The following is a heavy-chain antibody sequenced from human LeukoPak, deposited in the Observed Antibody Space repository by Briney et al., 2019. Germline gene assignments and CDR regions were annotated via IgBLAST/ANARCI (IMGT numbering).Heavy chain of an antibody. CDR2: ISGSGGST. D-gene: IGHD2-2*01. V-gene: IGHV3-23*01. J-gene: IGHJ4*02. Sequence: GGSLRLSCAASGFTVSSNYMSWVRQAPGKGLEWVSAISGSGGSTYYADSVKGRFTISRDNSKNTLYLQMNSLRAEDTAVYYCAKRARGSSTSLHFDYWGQGTLVTVSS. CDR1: GFTVSSNY. CDR3: AKRARGSSTSLHFDY.